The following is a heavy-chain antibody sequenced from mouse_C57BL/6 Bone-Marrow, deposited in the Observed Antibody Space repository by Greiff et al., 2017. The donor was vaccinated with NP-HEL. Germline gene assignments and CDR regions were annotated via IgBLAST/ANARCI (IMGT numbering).Heavy chain of an antibody. CDR3: ARSVITTVVANYFDY. V-gene: IGHV1-54*01. D-gene: IGHD1-1*01. J-gene: IGHJ2*01. Sequence: VQLQQSGAELVRPGTSVKVSCKASGYAFTNYLIEWVKQRPGQGLEWIGVINPGSGGTNYNEKFKGKATLTADKSSSTAYMQLSSLTSEDSAVYFCARSVITTVVANYFDYWGQGTTLTVSS. CDR2: INPGSGGT. CDR1: GYAFTNYL.